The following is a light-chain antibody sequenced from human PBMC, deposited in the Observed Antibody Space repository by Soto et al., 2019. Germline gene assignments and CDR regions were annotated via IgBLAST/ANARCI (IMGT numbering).Light chain of an antibody. CDR1: QSVRSW. CDR3: QKYNSAPLT. V-gene: IGKV1-5*01. CDR2: AAS. Sequence: DIQMTQSPSTLSASVGDRVTITCRASQSVRSWLAWYQQKPGRAPKLLIYAASSLQSGVPSRFSGSGSGTDFTLTISSLQPEDVATYYCQKYNSAPLTFGGGTKVDNK. J-gene: IGKJ4*01.